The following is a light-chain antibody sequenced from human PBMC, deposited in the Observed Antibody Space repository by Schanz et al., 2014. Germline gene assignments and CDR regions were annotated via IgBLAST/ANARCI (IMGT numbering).Light chain of an antibody. CDR1: QSISGYD. V-gene: IGKV3-20*01. J-gene: IGKJ4*01. CDR2: GAF. Sequence: EIVLTQSPGTLSLSPGERATLSCTASQSISGYDLAWYQQKPGQAPRLLIYGAFDRATGIPDRFSGSGSGTVFTLTISRLEPEDFAVYYCQQYSKSPLTFGGGTKVEIK. CDR3: QQYSKSPLT.